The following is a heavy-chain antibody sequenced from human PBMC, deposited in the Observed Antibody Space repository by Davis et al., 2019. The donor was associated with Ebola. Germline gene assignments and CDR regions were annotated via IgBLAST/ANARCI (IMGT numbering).Heavy chain of an antibody. CDR2: INPSDSNV. D-gene: IGHD2-15*01. CDR3: TRGHGWTDS. J-gene: IGHJ4*02. Sequence: SWIRQPPGKGLEWMGRINPSDSNVNYSPSFQGHVTISVDKSINTVYLQWNSLMTSDTAMYYCTRGHGWTDSWGQGTLVTVSS. V-gene: IGHV5-10-1*01.